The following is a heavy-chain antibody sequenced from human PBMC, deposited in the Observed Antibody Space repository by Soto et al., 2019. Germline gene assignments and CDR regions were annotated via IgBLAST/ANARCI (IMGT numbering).Heavy chain of an antibody. CDR1: GYTFTSYD. CDR3: ARGRYGVSWFDS. D-gene: IGHD4-17*01. CDR2: MNPNSGNK. V-gene: IGHV1-8*01. J-gene: IGHJ5*01. Sequence: QVQLVQSGAEVKKPGASVKVSCKASGYTFTSYDINWVRQATGQGLEWMGWMNPNSGNKGYAQKCQGRVTRSRNTSISTAYMELTSLTSEDTAVYYCARGRYGVSWFDSWGQGTLVIVSS.